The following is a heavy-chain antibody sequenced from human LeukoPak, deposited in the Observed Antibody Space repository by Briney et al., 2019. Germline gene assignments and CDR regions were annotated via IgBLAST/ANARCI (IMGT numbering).Heavy chain of an antibody. CDR2: MNSGNTI. D-gene: IGHD2-2*01. CDR3: ARDDCSTTPCYAY. CDR1: GFTFSTYP. V-gene: IGHV3-48*02. Sequence: GGSLRLSCAASGFTFSTYPMNWVRQAPGKGLEWLSYMNSGNTIYYADSVKGRFTISRDNAQNSLYLQMNSLRDEDTAVYYCARDDCSTTPCYAYWGQGTLVTVSS. J-gene: IGHJ4*02.